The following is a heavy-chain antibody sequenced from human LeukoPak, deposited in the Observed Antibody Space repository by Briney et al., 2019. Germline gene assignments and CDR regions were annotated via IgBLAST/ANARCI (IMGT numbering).Heavy chain of an antibody. J-gene: IGHJ6*02. Sequence: SDPLSLTCTVSGGSISSYYWSWIRQPAGKGLEWIGRIYTSGSTNYNPSLKSRVTMSVDTSKNQFSLKLSSVTAADTAVYYCARDEQQLVPRGMDVWGQGTTVTVSS. CDR2: IYTSGST. D-gene: IGHD6-13*01. V-gene: IGHV4-4*07. CDR1: GGSISSYY. CDR3: ARDEQQLVPRGMDV.